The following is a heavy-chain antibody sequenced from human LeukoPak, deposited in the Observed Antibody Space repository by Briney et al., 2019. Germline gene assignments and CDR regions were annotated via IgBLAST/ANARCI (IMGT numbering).Heavy chain of an antibody. J-gene: IGHJ4*02. D-gene: IGHD5-12*01. Sequence: GRSLRLSCAASGFTFSSYGMHWVRQAPGKGLEWVAVISYGGSNKYYADSVKGRFTISRDNSKNTLYLQMNSLRAEDTAVYYCAKDGYSGYDTYYFDYWGQGTLVTVSS. CDR3: AKDGYSGYDTYYFDY. CDR1: GFTFSSYG. V-gene: IGHV3-30*18. CDR2: ISYGGSNK.